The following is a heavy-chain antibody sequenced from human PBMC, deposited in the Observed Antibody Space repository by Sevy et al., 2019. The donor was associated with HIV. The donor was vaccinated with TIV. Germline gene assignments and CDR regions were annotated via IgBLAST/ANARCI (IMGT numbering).Heavy chain of an antibody. V-gene: IGHV3-30*18. CDR1: GFTFSTYG. CDR2: LSYDGREK. D-gene: IGHD2-15*01. CDR3: AEVGPDCSGGTCSTPLFDH. Sequence: GGSLRLSCAASGFTFSTYGMHWVRQAPGKGLEWVAVLSYDGREKYYGNSVKGRFTISRDNSKNTLYLQMNSLREEDTAEYYCAEVGPDCSGGTCSTPLFDHCGQGTLVTVSS. J-gene: IGHJ4*02.